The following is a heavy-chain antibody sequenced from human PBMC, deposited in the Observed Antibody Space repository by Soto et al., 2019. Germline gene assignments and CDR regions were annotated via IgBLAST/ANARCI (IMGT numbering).Heavy chain of an antibody. D-gene: IGHD2-2*01. V-gene: IGHV4-39*01. J-gene: IGHJ3*02. Sequence: QLQLQESGPGLVKPSETLSLTCTVSGGSISSSSYYWGWIRQPPGKGLEWIGSIYYSGSTYHNPSLKSRVTISVDTSKNQFSLKLSSVTAADTAVYYCARYCSSTSCPSGLDAFDIWGQGTMVTVSS. CDR3: ARYCSSTSCPSGLDAFDI. CDR1: GGSISSSSYY. CDR2: IYYSGST.